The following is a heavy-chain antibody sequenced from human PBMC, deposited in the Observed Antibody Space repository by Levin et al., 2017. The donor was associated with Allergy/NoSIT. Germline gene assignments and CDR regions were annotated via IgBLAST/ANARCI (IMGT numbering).Heavy chain of an antibody. CDR1: GFTFSNAW. V-gene: IGHV3-15*01. CDR3: TTDKRGSGSYSGGSWFDP. D-gene: IGHD3-10*01. CDR2: IKSKTDGGTT. J-gene: IGHJ5*02. Sequence: GGSLRLSCAASGFTFSNAWMSWVRQAPGKGLEWVGRIKSKTDGGTTDYAAPVKGRFTISRDDSKNTLYLQMNSLKTEDTAVYYCTTDKRGSGSYSGGSWFDPWGQGTLVTVSS.